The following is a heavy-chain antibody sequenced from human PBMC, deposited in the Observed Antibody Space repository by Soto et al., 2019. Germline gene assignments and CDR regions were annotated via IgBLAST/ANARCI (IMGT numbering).Heavy chain of an antibody. CDR2: ISGSGGST. V-gene: IGHV3-23*01. CDR3: AKDLSRVISGGSGYVGCNDAFDI. J-gene: IGHJ3*02. CDR1: GFTFSSYA. D-gene: IGHD2-15*01. Sequence: GGSLRLSCAASGFTFSSYAMSWVRQAPGKGLEWVSAISGSGGSTYYADSVKGRFTISRDNSKNTLYLQMNSLRAEDTAVYYCAKDLSRVISGGSGYVGCNDAFDIWGQGTMVTVSS.